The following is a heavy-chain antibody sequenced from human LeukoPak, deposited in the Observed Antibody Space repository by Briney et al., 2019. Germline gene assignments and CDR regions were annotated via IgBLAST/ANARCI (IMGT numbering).Heavy chain of an antibody. V-gene: IGHV3-74*01. CDR1: GFTFSSYW. D-gene: IGHD6-19*01. J-gene: IGHJ4*02. Sequence: GGSLRLSCAASGFTFSSYWMHWVRQAPGKGLVCVSRINSDGSSTSYADSVKGRFTIARNNAKNTMYLQMNSLRAEDTAVYYCARERYGSGWYTSPNDYWGQGTLVTVSS. CDR2: INSDGSST. CDR3: ARERYGSGWYTSPNDY.